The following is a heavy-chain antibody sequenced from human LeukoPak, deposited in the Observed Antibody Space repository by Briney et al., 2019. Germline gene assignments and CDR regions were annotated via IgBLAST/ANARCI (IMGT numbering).Heavy chain of an antibody. V-gene: IGHV3-23*01. Sequence: GGSLRLSCAASGFTFSSYAMNWVRQAPGKGLEWVSVISSSGGTTCYSDSVKGQFIISRDNSKKTLYLQMNSLRAEDTAVYYCAKAGIAVPATPEYCGQGTQVTVSS. D-gene: IGHD6-19*01. J-gene: IGHJ4*02. CDR1: GFTFSSYA. CDR2: ISSSGGTT. CDR3: AKAGIAVPATPEY.